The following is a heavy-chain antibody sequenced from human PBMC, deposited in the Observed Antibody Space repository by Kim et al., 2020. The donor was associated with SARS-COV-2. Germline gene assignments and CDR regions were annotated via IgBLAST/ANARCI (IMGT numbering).Heavy chain of an antibody. CDR2: IYYSGST. V-gene: IGHV4-39*07. J-gene: IGHJ4*02. CDR3: AREGWELLSTFDY. Sequence: SETLSLTCTVSGGSISSSSYYWGWIRQPPGKGLEWIGSIYYSGSTYYNPSLKSRVTISVDTSKNQFSLKLSSVTAADTAVYYCAREGWELLSTFDYWGQGTLVTVSS. D-gene: IGHD1-26*01. CDR1: GGSISSSSYY.